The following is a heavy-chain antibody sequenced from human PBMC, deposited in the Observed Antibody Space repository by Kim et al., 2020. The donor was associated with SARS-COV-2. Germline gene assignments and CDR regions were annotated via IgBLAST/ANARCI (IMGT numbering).Heavy chain of an antibody. V-gene: IGHV1-69*13. D-gene: IGHD2-21*02. CDR3: ASSPYCGGDCYSTFDY. Sequence: SVKVSCKASGGTFSSYAISWVRQAPGQGLEWMGGIIPIFGTANYAQKFQGTVTITADESTSTAYMELSSLRSEDTAVYYCASSPYCGGDCYSTFDYWGQGTLVTVSS. CDR1: GGTFSSYA. CDR2: IIPIFGTA. J-gene: IGHJ4*02.